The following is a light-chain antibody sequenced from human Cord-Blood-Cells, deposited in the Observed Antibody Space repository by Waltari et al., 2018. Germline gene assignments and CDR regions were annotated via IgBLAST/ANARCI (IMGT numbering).Light chain of an antibody. CDR1: SNDVGSYNL. CDR2: EGS. V-gene: IGLV2-23*01. CDR3: CSYAGSSTLV. J-gene: IGLJ3*02. Sequence: QSALTQPASVSGSPGQSITISCTGTSNDVGSYNLVPWYQQHPGKAPKLMIYEGSKRPSGVSNRFSGSKSGNTASLTISGLQAEDEADYYCCSYAGSSTLVFGGGTKLTVL.